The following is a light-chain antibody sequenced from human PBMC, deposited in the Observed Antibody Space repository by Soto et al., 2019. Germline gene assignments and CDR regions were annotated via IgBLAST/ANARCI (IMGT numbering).Light chain of an antibody. J-gene: IGKJ1*01. CDR1: QSVSIN. CDR2: GAS. CDR3: QQYNNWPLR. V-gene: IGKV3-15*01. Sequence: EIMMTQSPATLSVSPGERATLSCRASQSVSINLAWYQQKPGQAPRLLIYGASTRATGIPARFSGSGSGTEFTLTISSLQSEDFAVYYCQQYNNWPLRFGQGTKVDI.